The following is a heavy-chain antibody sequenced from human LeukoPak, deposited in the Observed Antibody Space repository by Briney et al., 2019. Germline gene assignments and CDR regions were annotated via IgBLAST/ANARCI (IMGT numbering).Heavy chain of an antibody. V-gene: IGHV4-61*01. J-gene: IGHJ6*02. D-gene: IGHD6-6*01. CDR1: GGSVSSGTYY. Sequence: SETLSLTCTVSGGSVSSGTYYWSWIRQPPGKGLEWIGYTYYSGSTNYNSSLMSRVTISVDTSKNQFSLRLSSVTAADTAVYYCARGIAAPMGAALYYYYYYGMDVWGQGTTVTVSS. CDR3: ARGIAAPMGAALYYYYYYGMDV. CDR2: TYYSGST.